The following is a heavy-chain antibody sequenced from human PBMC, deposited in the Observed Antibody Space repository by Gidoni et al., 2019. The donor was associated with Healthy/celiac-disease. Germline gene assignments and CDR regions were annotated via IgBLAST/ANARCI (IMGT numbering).Heavy chain of an antibody. CDR1: GFSSSDHY. CDR2: TRNKANSYTT. J-gene: IGHJ2*01. V-gene: IGHV3-72*01. Sequence: EVQLVESGGDLVQPGGSLRLSCAVSGFSSSDHYMDWVRQAPGKGLEWVGRTRNKANSYTTEYAASVKGRFTISRDDSKNSLHLQMNSLKTEDTAVYYCARVPRYYDFWGYFDLWGRGTLVTVSS. D-gene: IGHD3-3*01. CDR3: ARVPRYYDFWGYFDL.